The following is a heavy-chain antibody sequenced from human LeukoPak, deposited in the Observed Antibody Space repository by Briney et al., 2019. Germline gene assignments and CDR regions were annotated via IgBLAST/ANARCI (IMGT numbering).Heavy chain of an antibody. CDR3: ARDRGIYSSGWYYFDY. CDR2: IKQDGSEK. D-gene: IGHD6-19*01. Sequence: PGGSLRLSCAASGFTFSSYWMSWVRQAPGKGLEWVANIKQDGSEKYYVDSVKGRFTISRDNAKNSLYLQMNSLRAEDTAVYYCARDRGIYSSGWYYFDYWGQGTLVTVSS. V-gene: IGHV3-7*01. CDR1: GFTFSSYW. J-gene: IGHJ4*02.